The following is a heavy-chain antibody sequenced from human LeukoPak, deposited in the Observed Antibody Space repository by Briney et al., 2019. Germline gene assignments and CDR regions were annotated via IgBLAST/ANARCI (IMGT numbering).Heavy chain of an antibody. D-gene: IGHD4-11*01. CDR3: ATYSDYGIELDY. Sequence: GGSLRLSCAASGFTFSRFGMHWVRQAPGKGLEWVAFIRYDGSNKYYADSVKGRFTISRDNSKNTLYLQMNSLRAEDTAVYYCATYSDYGIELDYWGQGTLVTVSS. V-gene: IGHV3-30*02. J-gene: IGHJ4*02. CDR1: GFTFSRFG. CDR2: IRYDGSNK.